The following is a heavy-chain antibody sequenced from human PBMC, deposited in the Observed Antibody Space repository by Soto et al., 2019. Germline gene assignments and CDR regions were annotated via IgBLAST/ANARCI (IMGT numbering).Heavy chain of an antibody. CDR2: ISYDGSNK. CDR3: ASNSNYDYYYYYYMDV. D-gene: IGHD4-4*01. V-gene: IGHV3-30-3*01. Sequence: GGSLRLSCAASGFTFSSYAMHWVRQAPGKGLEWVAVISYDGSNKYYADSVKGRFTISRDNAKNSLYLQMNSLGAEDTAVYYCASNSNYDYYYYYYMDVWGKGTTVTVSS. J-gene: IGHJ6*03. CDR1: GFTFSSYA.